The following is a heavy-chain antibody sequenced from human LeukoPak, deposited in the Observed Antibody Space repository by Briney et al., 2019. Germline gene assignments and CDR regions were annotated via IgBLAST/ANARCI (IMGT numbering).Heavy chain of an antibody. CDR2: ISDSGGST. V-gene: IGHV3-23*01. Sequence: PGGSLRLSCAASGFTFSNYDMSWVRQAPRKGVEWVSSISDSGGSTYYADSVKGRFTISRDNSKNTLYLQMTNLRAADTAVYYCAKDLSRAVAADWFDPWDQGSLVTVSS. J-gene: IGHJ5*02. CDR1: GFTFSNYD. CDR3: AKDLSRAVAADWFDP. D-gene: IGHD6-19*01.